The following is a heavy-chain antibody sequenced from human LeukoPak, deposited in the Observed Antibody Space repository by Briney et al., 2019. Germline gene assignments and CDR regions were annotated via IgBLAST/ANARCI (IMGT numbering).Heavy chain of an antibody. CDR1: GFTVSSNY. CDR3: AISIINYYDSSGYYYVPAGFDY. J-gene: IGHJ4*02. Sequence: GGSLRLSCAASGFTVSSNYMSWVRQAPGKGLEWVSVIYSGGSTYYADSVKGRFTISRDNSKNTLYLQMHSLRAEDTAVYYCAISIINYYDSSGYYYVPAGFDYWGQGTLVTVSS. D-gene: IGHD3-22*01. V-gene: IGHV3-66*01. CDR2: IYSGGST.